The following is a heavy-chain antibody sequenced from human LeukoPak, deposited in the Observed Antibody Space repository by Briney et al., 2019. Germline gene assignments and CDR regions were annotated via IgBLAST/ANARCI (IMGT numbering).Heavy chain of an antibody. V-gene: IGHV3-21*01. J-gene: IGHJ2*01. Sequence: GGSLRLSCAASGFIFSSCSMNWVRQAPGKGLEWVSSISSSSTYIYYADSVKGRFTISRDNAKNSLYLQMNSLRAEDTAEYYCARGDFGSGAYSHWYFDLWGRGTRVTVSS. CDR1: GFIFSSCS. D-gene: IGHD3-10*01. CDR3: ARGDFGSGAYSHWYFDL. CDR2: ISSSSTYI.